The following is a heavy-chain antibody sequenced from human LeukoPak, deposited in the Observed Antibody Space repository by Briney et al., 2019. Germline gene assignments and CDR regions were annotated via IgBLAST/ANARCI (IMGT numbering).Heavy chain of an antibody. D-gene: IGHD2-21*01. CDR3: ARSDLAQRVDY. Sequence: GGSLRLSCAASGFTFSSYWMHWVRQAPGKGLVWVSRINSDGSSTSYADSVKGRFTISRDNAKNTLYLQMNSLRAEDAAVYYCARSDLAQRVDYWGQGTLVTVSS. J-gene: IGHJ4*02. CDR2: INSDGSST. V-gene: IGHV3-74*01. CDR1: GFTFSSYW.